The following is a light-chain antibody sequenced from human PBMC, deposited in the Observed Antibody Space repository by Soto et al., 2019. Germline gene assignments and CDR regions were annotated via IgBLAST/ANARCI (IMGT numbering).Light chain of an antibody. CDR1: QSVSSN. CDR3: QQFSSDPLT. J-gene: IGKJ4*01. CDR2: GAS. V-gene: IGKV3-20*01. Sequence: EIVMTQSACTLSESPGERVTLSCRASQSVSSNLAWYQQKPGQAPRLLIYGASTRATGIPDRFSGGGSGTDFTLTISRLEPEDFAVYYCQQFSSDPLTFGGGTKG.